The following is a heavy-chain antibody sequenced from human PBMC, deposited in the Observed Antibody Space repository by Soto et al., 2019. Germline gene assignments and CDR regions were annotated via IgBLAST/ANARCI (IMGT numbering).Heavy chain of an antibody. CDR2: IYYSGST. CDR1: GGSISSGDYY. Sequence: NPSETLSLTCTVSGGSISSGDYYWSWIRQPPGKGLEWIGYIYYSGSTYYNPSLKSRVTISVDTSKNQFSLKLSSVTAADTAVYYCARDGGSGSYTKEHFDYWGQGTLVTVSS. CDR3: ARDGGSGSYTKEHFDY. J-gene: IGHJ4*02. V-gene: IGHV4-30-4*01. D-gene: IGHD3-10*01.